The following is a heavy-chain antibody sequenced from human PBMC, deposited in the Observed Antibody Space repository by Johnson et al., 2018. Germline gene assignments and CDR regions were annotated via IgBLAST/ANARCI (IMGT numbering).Heavy chain of an antibody. V-gene: IGHV3-53*01. CDR1: GFTVSSNY. D-gene: IGHD3-10*01. CDR2: IYSGGTT. Sequence: VQLQESGGGLIQPGESLRLACAASGFTVSSNYMSWVRPAPGTGLEWVSGIYSGGTTYYADPVKGRVTISRDSSKNTLYLQMNSLRAEDTAVYYCARGLGLRGNHFYGMDVWGQGTTVTVSS. CDR3: ARGLGLRGNHFYGMDV. J-gene: IGHJ6*02.